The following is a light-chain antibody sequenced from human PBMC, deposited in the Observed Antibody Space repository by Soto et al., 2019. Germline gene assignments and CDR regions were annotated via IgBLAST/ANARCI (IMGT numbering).Light chain of an antibody. V-gene: IGKV1-6*01. CDR2: AAS. CDR1: QGIRND. CDR3: LKVYTSPLT. Sequence: AIQMTQSPSSLSASVGDRVTITCRASQGIRNDLGWYQQKPGKAPKLLIYAASSLQSGVPSRFSGSGSGTFFPLPTSRRRPEFFPIYSCLKVYTSPLTLGGGTRV. J-gene: IGKJ4*01.